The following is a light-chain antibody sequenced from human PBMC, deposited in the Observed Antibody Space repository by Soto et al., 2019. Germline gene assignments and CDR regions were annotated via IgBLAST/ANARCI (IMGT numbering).Light chain of an antibody. CDR2: GAS. CDR1: QSVRSNY. V-gene: IGKV3-20*01. J-gene: IGKJ5*01. Sequence: ENVFTQSPCTLSVSPPERPTLSCGASQSVRSNYVAWYQQKPGQAPRLLISGASSRATGIPDRFSGSGSGTDFTLTISRLEPEDFALYYCQQYGSSPITFGQGTRLEIK. CDR3: QQYGSSPIT.